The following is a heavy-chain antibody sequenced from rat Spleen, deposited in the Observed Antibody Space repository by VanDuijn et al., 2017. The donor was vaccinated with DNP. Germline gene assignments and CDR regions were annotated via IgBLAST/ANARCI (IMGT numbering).Heavy chain of an antibody. CDR3: ATPTDPFAY. J-gene: IGHJ3*01. CDR1: GFTFSDYN. Sequence: EVQLVESGGGVVQPGRSLKLSCAASGFTFSDYNMAWVRQAPKRGLEWVASVFYDGSRTYYRDSVKGRFTISRDNAKSTLYLQMDSLRSEDTATYYCATPTDPFAYWGQGTLVTVSS. V-gene: IGHV5S10*01. CDR2: VFYDGSRT.